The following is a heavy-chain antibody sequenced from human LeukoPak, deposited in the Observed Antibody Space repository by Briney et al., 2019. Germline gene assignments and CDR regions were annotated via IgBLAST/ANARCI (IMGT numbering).Heavy chain of an antibody. CDR2: LSGSGDST. D-gene: IGHD5-12*01. J-gene: IGHJ5*02. Sequence: PGASLRLSCAASGFTFSSYAMSWVRQAPGKGLEWVSGLSGSGDSTYYADSVKGRFTISRDNPKNTLYLQMNSLRAEDTAVYYCAKQGGYDFGWFDPWGQGTLVTVSS. CDR1: GFTFSSYA. CDR3: AKQGGYDFGWFDP. V-gene: IGHV3-23*01.